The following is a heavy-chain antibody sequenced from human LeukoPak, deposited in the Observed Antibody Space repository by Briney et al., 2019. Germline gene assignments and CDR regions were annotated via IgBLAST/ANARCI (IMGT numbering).Heavy chain of an antibody. V-gene: IGHV1-46*01. J-gene: IGHJ4*02. CDR2: INPSGGST. Sequence: ASVKVSCKASGYTFTSYYMHWVRQAPGQGLEWMGIINPSGGSTSYAQKFQGRVTMTRDTSTSTVYMELSSLRSEDTAVYYCARSEGRSGWSGYFDYWGQGTLVTVSS. CDR1: GYTFTSYY. CDR3: ARSEGRSGWSGYFDY. D-gene: IGHD6-19*01.